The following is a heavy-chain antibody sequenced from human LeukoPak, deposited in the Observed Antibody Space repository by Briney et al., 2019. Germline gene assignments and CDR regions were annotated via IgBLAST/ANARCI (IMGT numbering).Heavy chain of an antibody. CDR2: INHSGST. CDR3: VSVDYYGSGSYPKLDY. Sequence: SETLSLTCAVYGGSFSGYYWSWIRQPPGKGLEWIGEINHSGSTNYNPSLKSRVTISVDTSKNQFSLKLSSVTAADTAVYYCVSVDYYGSGSYPKLDYWGQGTLVTVSS. V-gene: IGHV4-34*01. CDR1: GGSFSGYY. D-gene: IGHD3-10*01. J-gene: IGHJ4*02.